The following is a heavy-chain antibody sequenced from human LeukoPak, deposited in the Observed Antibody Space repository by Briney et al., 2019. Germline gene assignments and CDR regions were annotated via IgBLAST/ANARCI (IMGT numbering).Heavy chain of an antibody. CDR2: ISSSSSTI. CDR1: GFTFSSYS. V-gene: IGHV3-48*04. CDR3: AREKLRFFGY. Sequence: GGSLRLTCAATGFTFSSYSMNWVRQAPGKGLEWVSYISSSSSTIYYADSVKGRFTISRDNAKNSLYLQMNSLRAEDTAVYYCAREKLRFFGYWGQGTLVIVSS. D-gene: IGHD3-3*01. J-gene: IGHJ4*02.